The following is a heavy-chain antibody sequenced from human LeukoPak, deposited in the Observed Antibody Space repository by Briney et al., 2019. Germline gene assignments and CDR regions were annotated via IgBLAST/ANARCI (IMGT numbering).Heavy chain of an antibody. J-gene: IGHJ6*03. CDR1: GYTFTDYY. V-gene: IGHV1-2*02. CDR3: ARGSSTRVYYYYYMDV. Sequence: ASVKVSCKASGYTFTDYYMHWVRQAPGQGLEWMGWINPNSGGTSYEQKFQGRVTMTRATSISTAYMEVSRVRSNGTAMYYCARGSSTRVYYYYYMDVWGKGTTVTVSS. CDR2: INPNSGGT. D-gene: IGHD6-6*01.